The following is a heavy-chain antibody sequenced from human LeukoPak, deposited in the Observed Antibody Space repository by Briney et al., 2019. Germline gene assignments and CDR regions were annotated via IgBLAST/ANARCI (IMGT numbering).Heavy chain of an antibody. D-gene: IGHD4-17*01. Sequence: PSETLSLTCTVSGGSISSSSYYWGWIRQPPGKGLEWIGSIYYSGSTYYNPSLKSRVTISVDTSKNQFSLKLSSVTAADTAVYYYATSPTGWWFDPWGQGTLVTVSS. J-gene: IGHJ5*02. CDR3: ATSPTGWWFDP. CDR2: IYYSGST. V-gene: IGHV4-39*07. CDR1: GGSISSSSYY.